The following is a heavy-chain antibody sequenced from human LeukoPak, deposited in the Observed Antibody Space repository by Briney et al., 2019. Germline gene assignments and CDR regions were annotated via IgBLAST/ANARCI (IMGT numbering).Heavy chain of an antibody. V-gene: IGHV1-2*06. Sequence: GASVKVSCKASGYTFTGYYMHWMRQAPGQGLEWMGRINPNSGGTNYAQKFQGRVTMTRDTSISTAYMELSRLRSDDTAVYYCARGGPSATIFGGADYWGQGTLVTVSS. CDR3: ARGGPSATIFGGADY. CDR1: GYTFTGYY. J-gene: IGHJ4*02. CDR2: INPNSGGT. D-gene: IGHD3-3*01.